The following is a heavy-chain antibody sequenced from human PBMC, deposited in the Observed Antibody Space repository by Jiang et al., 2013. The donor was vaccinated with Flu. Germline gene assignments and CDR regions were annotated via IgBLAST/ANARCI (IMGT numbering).Heavy chain of an antibody. CDR1: GYTFTSYG. Sequence: SGAEVKKPGASVKVSCTASGYTFTSYGISWVRQAPGQGLEWMAWISAYNGDTKYAQKFQGRVTMTTDTPTSTAYMELRSLISDDTAVYYCARDRGSTRWLEPIDYWGQGTLVTV. CDR3: ARDRGSTRWLEPIDY. J-gene: IGHJ4*02. V-gene: IGHV1-18*04. D-gene: IGHD2-2*01. CDR2: ISAYNGDT.